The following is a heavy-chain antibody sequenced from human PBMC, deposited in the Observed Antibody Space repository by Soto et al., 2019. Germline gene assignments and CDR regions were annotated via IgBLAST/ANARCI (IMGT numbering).Heavy chain of an antibody. Sequence: ASVKVSCKVSGYTLTELSMHWVRQAPGKGLEWMGGFDPEDGETIYAQKFQGRVTMTEDTSTDTAYMELSSLRSEDTAVYYCATASHGNKYHYDSSGYFDYWGQGTLVTVSS. CDR2: FDPEDGET. J-gene: IGHJ4*02. CDR1: GYTLTELS. V-gene: IGHV1-24*01. CDR3: ATASHGNKYHYDSSGYFDY. D-gene: IGHD3-22*01.